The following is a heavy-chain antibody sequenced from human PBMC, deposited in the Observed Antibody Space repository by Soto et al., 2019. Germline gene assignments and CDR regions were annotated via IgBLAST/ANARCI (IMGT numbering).Heavy chain of an antibody. Sequence: GGSLRLSCAASGFSFSTYGMHWVRQAPGKGLEWVAFISNDGSNKYYADSVKGRFTISRDNSKNKLNLQMNSLRAEDTAVYYYARGSTTAPHPGYYGMDVWGQGTTVTVSS. V-gene: IGHV3-30*03. J-gene: IGHJ6*02. CDR3: ARGSTTAPHPGYYGMDV. D-gene: IGHD4-17*01. CDR1: GFSFSTYG. CDR2: ISNDGSNK.